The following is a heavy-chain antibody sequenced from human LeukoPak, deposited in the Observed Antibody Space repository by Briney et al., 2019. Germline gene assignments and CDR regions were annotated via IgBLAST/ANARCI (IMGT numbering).Heavy chain of an antibody. CDR3: ARGRPDPQNSDYWDY. CDR2: IHYTGRT. Sequence: SETLSLTCTISRGSISTYYWSWIRQTPGTTLEWIGNIHYTGRTRYNPSLESRVTMSLGTPKNEFSLRLTSMTAADSAVYYCARGRPDPQNSDYWDYWGQGILVTVSS. J-gene: IGHJ4*02. CDR1: RGSISTYY. D-gene: IGHD3-22*01. V-gene: IGHV4-59*13.